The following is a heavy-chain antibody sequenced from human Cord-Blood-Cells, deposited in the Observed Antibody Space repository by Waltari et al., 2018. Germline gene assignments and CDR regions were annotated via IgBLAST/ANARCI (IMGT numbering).Heavy chain of an antibody. V-gene: IGHV4-39*01. D-gene: IGHD6-13*01. CDR1: GGSISSSSYY. CDR3: ARPFFDVGPAAWGYSSSWYWFDP. Sequence: QLQLQESGPGLVKPSETLSLTCTVSGGSISSSSYYWGWIRQPPGKGLEWIGSIYYSGSTSHNPSLKSRVTISVDTSKNQFSLKLSSVTAADTAVYYCARPFFDVGPAAWGYSSSWYWFDPWGQGTLVTVSS. J-gene: IGHJ5*02. CDR2: IYYSGST.